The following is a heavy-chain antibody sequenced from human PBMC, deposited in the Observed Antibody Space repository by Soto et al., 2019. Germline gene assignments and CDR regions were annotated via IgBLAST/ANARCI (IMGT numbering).Heavy chain of an antibody. CDR2: INQDGSEK. J-gene: IGHJ4*02. D-gene: IGHD1-7*01. CDR3: ASAPNWNYGY. V-gene: IGHV3-7*01. CDR1: GFTSSSYW. Sequence: EVQLVESGGGLVQPGGSLRLSCAASGFTSSSYWMSWVRQVPGRGLEWVANINQDGSEKYYVDSVRGRFTISRDNAKNSLYLQINSLRAEDSAVYYCASAPNWNYGYWGQGTLVTVSS.